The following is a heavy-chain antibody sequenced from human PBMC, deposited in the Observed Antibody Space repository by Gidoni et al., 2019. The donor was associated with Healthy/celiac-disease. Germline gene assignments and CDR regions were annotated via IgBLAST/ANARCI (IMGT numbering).Heavy chain of an antibody. J-gene: IGHJ6*02. CDR2: IDWDDDK. Sequence: QVTLRESGPALVKPTQTLTLTCTFSGFSLSTSGMCVSWIRQPPGKALEWLARIDWDDDKYYSTSLKTRLTISKDTSKNQVVLTMTNMDPVDTATYYCARTTGADYYYYGMDVWGQGTTVTVSS. CDR3: ARTTGADYYYYGMDV. CDR1: GFSLSTSGMC. V-gene: IGHV2-70*15.